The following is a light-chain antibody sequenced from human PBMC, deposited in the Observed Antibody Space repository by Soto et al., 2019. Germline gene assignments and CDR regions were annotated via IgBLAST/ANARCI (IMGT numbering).Light chain of an antibody. CDR3: QQANSFPIT. CDR1: QGISNY. J-gene: IGKJ5*01. Sequence: DIQMTQSPSAMSASVGDRVTITFLASQGISNYLAWFQQKPGKAPKLLIYDASSLESGVPSRFSGSGSGTEFTLTITSLQPEDFGTYYCQQANSFPITFGQGTRLEIK. V-gene: IGKV1-12*01. CDR2: DAS.